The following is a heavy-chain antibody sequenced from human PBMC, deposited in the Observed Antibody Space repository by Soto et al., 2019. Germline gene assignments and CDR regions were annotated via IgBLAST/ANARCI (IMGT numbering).Heavy chain of an antibody. CDR2: IGTADDT. CDR1: GFRFSDYD. Sequence: PGGSLRLSCAASGFRFSDYDLQWVRQIPGKGLEWVSTIGTADDTYYPDSVKGRFTISRENGKSSLYLQMNNLRAGDTAVYYCARSRGGEWFGDLLSWGQGVLVTVSS. D-gene: IGHD3-10*01. CDR3: ARSRGGEWFGDLLS. J-gene: IGHJ5*02. V-gene: IGHV3-13*01.